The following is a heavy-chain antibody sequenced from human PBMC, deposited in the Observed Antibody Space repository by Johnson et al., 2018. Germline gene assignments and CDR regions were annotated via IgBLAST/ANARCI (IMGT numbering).Heavy chain of an antibody. J-gene: IGHJ6*02. CDR2: ISYDGSNN. V-gene: IGHV3-30*18. CDR1: GFTFSSYG. Sequence: VQLVESGGGVVQPGRSLRLSCAASGFTFSSYGMHWVRQAPGKGLEWVAVISYDGSNNYYADSVKGRFTISRDNSKNSLYLQMNSLRTEDTALYYCAKDIGARYYYGMDVGGQGTTVTVSS. CDR3: AKDIGARYYYGMDV. D-gene: IGHD3-10*01.